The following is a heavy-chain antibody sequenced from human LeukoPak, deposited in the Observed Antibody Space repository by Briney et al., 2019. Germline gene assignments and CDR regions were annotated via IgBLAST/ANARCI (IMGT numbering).Heavy chain of an antibody. J-gene: IGHJ4*02. D-gene: IGHD3-22*01. CDR3: ARDSSGYYYLFEY. V-gene: IGHV4-61*02. Sequence: SETLSLTCTVSGGSISSGSYYWSWIRQPAGKGLEWIGRIYTSGNTNYNPSLKSRVTISVDTSKNQFSLKLSSVTAADTAVYYCARDSSGYYYLFEYWGQGTLVTVSS. CDR2: IYTSGNT. CDR1: GGSISSGSYY.